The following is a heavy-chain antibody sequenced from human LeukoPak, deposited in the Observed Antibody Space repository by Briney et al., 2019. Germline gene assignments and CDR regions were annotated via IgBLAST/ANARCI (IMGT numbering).Heavy chain of an antibody. CDR2: ISGSSSYI. J-gene: IGHJ4*02. CDR3: AKDSGAILTGYASYFDY. D-gene: IGHD3-9*01. Sequence: PGGSLRLSCAASGFTFSTYNMNWVRQAPGKGLEWVSSISGSSSYIYYADSVKGRFSISRDNAKSSLYLQMNSLRPEDMALYFCAKDSGAILTGYASYFDYWGQGTLVTVSS. CDR1: GFTFSTYN. V-gene: IGHV3-21*04.